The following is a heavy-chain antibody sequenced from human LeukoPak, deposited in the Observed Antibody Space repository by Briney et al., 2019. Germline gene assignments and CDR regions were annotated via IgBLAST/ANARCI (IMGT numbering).Heavy chain of an antibody. CDR2: INHSGST. CDR3: VTYYFDSSGPKKNY. V-gene: IGHV4-34*01. D-gene: IGHD3-22*01. CDR1: GGSFSGYY. J-gene: IGHJ4*02. Sequence: PSETLSLTCAVYGGSFSGYYWSWIRQPPGKGLEWIGEINHSGSTNYNPSLKSRVTISVGTSKKQFSLKLSSVTAADTAVYYCVTYYFDSSGPKKNYWGQGTLVTVSS.